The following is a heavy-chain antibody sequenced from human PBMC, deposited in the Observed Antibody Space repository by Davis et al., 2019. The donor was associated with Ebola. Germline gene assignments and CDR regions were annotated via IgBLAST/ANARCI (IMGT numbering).Heavy chain of an antibody. V-gene: IGHV1-18*01. CDR3: ARVLSVAGTLYYYFDH. CDR2: ISAYNGNT. CDR1: AYTFKNSA. Sequence: ASVKVSCKASAYTFKNSAISWVRQAPGQGLEWMGWISAYNGNTAYVQKFQGRVTMTRDTSTSTVYMELRSLKSEDTAVYYCARVLSVAGTLYYYFDHWGQGTLVTVSS. D-gene: IGHD6-19*01. J-gene: IGHJ4*02.